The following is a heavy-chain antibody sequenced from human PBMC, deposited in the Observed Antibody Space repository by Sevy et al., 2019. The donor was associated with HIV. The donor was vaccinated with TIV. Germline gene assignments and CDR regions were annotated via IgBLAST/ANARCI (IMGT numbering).Heavy chain of an antibody. V-gene: IGHV3-30-3*01. Sequence: GGSLRLSCAASGFTFSSYAMHWVRQAPGKGLEWVAVISYDGSNKYYADSVKGRFTISRDNSKNTLYLQMNSLRAEDTAVYYCASDVVGATSWFYADYWGQGTLVTVSS. J-gene: IGHJ4*02. CDR2: ISYDGSNK. CDR1: GFTFSSYA. D-gene: IGHD1-26*01. CDR3: ASDVVGATSWFYADY.